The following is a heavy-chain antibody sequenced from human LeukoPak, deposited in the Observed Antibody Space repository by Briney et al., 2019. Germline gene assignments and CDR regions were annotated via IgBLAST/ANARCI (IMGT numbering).Heavy chain of an antibody. CDR2: IRYDGSNK. CDR1: GFTFSSYG. D-gene: IGHD3-22*01. CDR3: AKDRAYYDSSGYYAFDY. Sequence: QSGGSLRLSCAASGFTFSSYGMHWVRQAPGKGLEWVAFIRYDGSNKYYADSVKGRFTISRDNSKNTLYLQMNSLRAEDTAVYYCAKDRAYYDSSGYYAFDYWGQGTLVTVSS. V-gene: IGHV3-30*02. J-gene: IGHJ4*02.